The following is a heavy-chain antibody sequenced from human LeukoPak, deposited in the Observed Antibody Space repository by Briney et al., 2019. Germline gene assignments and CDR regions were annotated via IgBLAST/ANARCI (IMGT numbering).Heavy chain of an antibody. Sequence: SETLSLTCAVYGGSFSGYYWSWIRQPPGKGLEWIGEINHSGSTNYNPSLKSRVTISVDTSKNQFSLKLSSATAADTAVYYCARGGVASGSFDYWGQGTLVTVSS. CDR2: INHSGST. V-gene: IGHV4-34*01. J-gene: IGHJ4*02. CDR3: ARGGVASGSFDY. CDR1: GGSFSGYY. D-gene: IGHD3-10*01.